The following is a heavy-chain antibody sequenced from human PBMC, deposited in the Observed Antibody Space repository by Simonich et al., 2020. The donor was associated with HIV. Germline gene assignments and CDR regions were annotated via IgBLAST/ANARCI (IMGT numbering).Heavy chain of an antibody. CDR1: GFTFSSYA. CDR3: AKDRYYNFWSGYYDY. D-gene: IGHD3-3*01. J-gene: IGHJ4*02. V-gene: IGHV3-23*01. Sequence: EVQLLESGGGLVQPGGSLRLSCAASGFTFSSYAMSWVRQAPGKGLEVVSANRGSGGSTYYADSVKGRFTISRDNSKNTLYLQMNSLRAEDTAVYYCAKDRYYNFWSGYYDYWGQGTLVTVSS. CDR2: NRGSGGST.